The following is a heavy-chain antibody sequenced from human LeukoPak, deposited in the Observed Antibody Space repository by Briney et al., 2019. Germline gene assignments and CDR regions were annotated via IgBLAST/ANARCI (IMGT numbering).Heavy chain of an antibody. J-gene: IGHJ6*02. Sequence: SETLSLTCTVSGGSISSYYWSWIRQPAGKGLEWIGRIYTSGSTNYNPSLKSRVTMSVDTSKNQFPLKLSSVTAADTAVYYCARDPTTIRYYYYGMDVWGQGTTVTVSS. D-gene: IGHD1-26*01. CDR3: ARDPTTIRYYYYGMDV. V-gene: IGHV4-4*07. CDR1: GGSISSYY. CDR2: IYTSGST.